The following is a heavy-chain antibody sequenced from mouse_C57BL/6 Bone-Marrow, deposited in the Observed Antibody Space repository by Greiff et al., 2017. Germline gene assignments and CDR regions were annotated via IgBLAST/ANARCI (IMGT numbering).Heavy chain of an antibody. D-gene: IGHD1-1*01. CDR2: ILPGSGST. J-gene: IGHJ1*03. CDR3: AREDYYGSSYFWYFDV. V-gene: IGHV1-9*01. CDR1: GYTFTGYW. Sequence: QVQLQQSGAELMKPGASVKLSCKATGYTFTGYWIEWVKQRPGHGLEWIGEILPGSGSTNYNEKFKGKATFTAATSSNTAYMQLSSLTTEDSAIYYCAREDYYGSSYFWYFDVWGTGTTVTVSS.